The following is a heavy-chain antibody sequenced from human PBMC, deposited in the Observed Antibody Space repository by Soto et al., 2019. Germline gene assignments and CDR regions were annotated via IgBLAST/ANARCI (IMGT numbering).Heavy chain of an antibody. J-gene: IGHJ6*02. V-gene: IGHV1-69*01. Sequence: QVQLVQSGAEVKKPGSSVKVSCKASGGTFSSYAISWVRQAPGQGLEWMGGIIPIFGTANYAQKFQGRVTITADESTSTAYMELRSLGSEDAAVYYWAFVPGRPAEDYYYYGMDGWGQGTTVTVSS. CDR2: IIPIFGTA. CDR1: GGTFSSYA. D-gene: IGHD1-1*01. CDR3: AFVPGRPAEDYYYYGMDG.